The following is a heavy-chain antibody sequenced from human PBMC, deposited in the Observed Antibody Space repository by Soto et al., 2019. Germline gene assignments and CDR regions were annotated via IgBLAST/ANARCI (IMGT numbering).Heavy chain of an antibody. CDR3: VSQPHWARPFES. CDR2: MSGSSSTT. Sequence: EVRLLESGGGLVKPGGSLRLSCATSGLTFSNYAMSWVRQAPGGGLEWVSSMSGSSSTTYYADSVRGRFTISRDRSKNTLYLQMNSLRTEDTGVYYCVSQPHWARPFESWGQGTLVNVSS. V-gene: IGHV3-23*01. CDR1: GLTFSNYA. D-gene: IGHD7-27*01. J-gene: IGHJ4*02.